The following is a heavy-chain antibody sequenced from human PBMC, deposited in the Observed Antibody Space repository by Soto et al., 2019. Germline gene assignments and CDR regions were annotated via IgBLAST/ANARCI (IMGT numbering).Heavy chain of an antibody. J-gene: IGHJ6*02. CDR1: GYTFTSYD. CDR3: ARGYCISTSCYDGYYYYGMDV. CDR2: MNPNSGNT. V-gene: IGHV1-8*01. Sequence: VKVSCKASGYTFTSYDINWVRQATGQGLEWMGWMNPNSGNTGYAQKFQGRVTMTRNTSISTAYMELSSLRSEDTAVYYCARGYCISTSCYDGYYYYGMDVWGQGTTVTVSS. D-gene: IGHD2-2*01.